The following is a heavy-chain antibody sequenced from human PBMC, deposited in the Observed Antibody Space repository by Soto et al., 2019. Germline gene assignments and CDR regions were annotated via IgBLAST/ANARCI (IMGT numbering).Heavy chain of an antibody. CDR1: GCSISSYY. Sequence: SETLSLTCTFSGCSISSYYCNWIRQHPGKGLEWIGYIYYIGSTYYNPSLKSRVTISLDTSKNQFSLKLSSVTAADTAVYYCARSVFPWGQGTLVTVSS. J-gene: IGHJ5*02. CDR3: ARSVFP. V-gene: IGHV4-31*03. CDR2: IYYIGST.